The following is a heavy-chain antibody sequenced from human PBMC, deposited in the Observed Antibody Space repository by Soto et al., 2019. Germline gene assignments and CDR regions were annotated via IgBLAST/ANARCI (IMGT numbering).Heavy chain of an antibody. Sequence: GESLKISCKASGYSFTNYWIGWVRQMPGKGLEWMAIIYPGDSDARYRPSLQGQVTISADKSINTAYLQWSSLKASDTAMYYCARSRRTGTTWRFDKWGQGTLVTVSS. V-gene: IGHV5-51*01. CDR1: GYSFTNYW. J-gene: IGHJ4*02. CDR2: IYPGDSDA. CDR3: ARSRRTGTTWRFDK. D-gene: IGHD1-1*01.